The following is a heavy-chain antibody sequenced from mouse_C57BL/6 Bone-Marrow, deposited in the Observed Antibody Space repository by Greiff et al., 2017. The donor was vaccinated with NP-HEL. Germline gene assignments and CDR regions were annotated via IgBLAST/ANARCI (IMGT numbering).Heavy chain of an antibody. CDR1: GYTFTSYW. Sequence: QVQLQQPGAELVKPGASVKLSCKASGYTFTSYWMQGVKQRPGQGLEWIGEIDPSDSYTNYNQKFKGKATLTVDTSSSTAYMQLSSLTSEDSAVYYCAIPETWFAYWGQGTLVTVSA. V-gene: IGHV1-50*01. J-gene: IGHJ3*01. CDR2: IDPSDSYT. CDR3: AIPETWFAY.